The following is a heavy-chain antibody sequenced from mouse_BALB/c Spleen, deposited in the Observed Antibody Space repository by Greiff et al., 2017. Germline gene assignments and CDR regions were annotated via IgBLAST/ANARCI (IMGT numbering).Heavy chain of an antibody. V-gene: IGHV1-80*01. J-gene: IGHJ4*01. CDR1: GYAFSSYW. CDR3: ARLAGVFYAMDY. CDR2: IYPGDGDT. Sequence: VQLQQSGAELVRPGSSVKISCKASGYAFSSYWMNWVKQRPGQGLEWIGQIYPGDGDTNYNGKFKGKATLTADKSSSTAYMQLSSLTSEDSAVYFCARLAGVFYAMDYWGQGTSVTVSS.